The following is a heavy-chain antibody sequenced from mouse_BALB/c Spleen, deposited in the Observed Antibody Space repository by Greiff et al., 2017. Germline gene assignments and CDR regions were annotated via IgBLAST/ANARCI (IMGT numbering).Heavy chain of an antibody. V-gene: IGHV7-3*02. CDR1: GFTFTDYY. CDR2: IRNKANGYTT. CDR3: AREPWFAY. Sequence: EVKLVESGGGLVQPGGSLRLSCATSGFTFTDYYMSWVRQPPGKALEWLGFIRNKANGYTTEYSASVKGRFTISRDNSQSILYLQMNTLRAEDSATYYCAREPWFAYWGQGTLVTVSA. J-gene: IGHJ3*01.